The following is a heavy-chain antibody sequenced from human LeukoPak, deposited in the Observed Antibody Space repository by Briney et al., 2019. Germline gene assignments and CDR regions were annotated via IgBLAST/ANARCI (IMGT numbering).Heavy chain of an antibody. Sequence: SETLSLTCTVSGGSISSGDYYWSWICQPPGKGLEWIGSIYYSGSTYYNPSLKSRVTISVDTSKNQFSLKLSSVTAADTAVYYCARRRDTAMVTDPYYFDYWGQGTLVTVSS. D-gene: IGHD5-18*01. CDR3: ARRRDTAMVTDPYYFDY. V-gene: IGHV4-39*01. J-gene: IGHJ4*02. CDR1: GGSISSGDYY. CDR2: IYYSGST.